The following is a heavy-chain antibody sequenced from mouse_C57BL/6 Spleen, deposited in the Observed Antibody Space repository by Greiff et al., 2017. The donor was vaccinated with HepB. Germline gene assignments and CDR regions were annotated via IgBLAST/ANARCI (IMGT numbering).Heavy chain of an antibody. J-gene: IGHJ2*01. V-gene: IGHV1-54*01. CDR1: GYAFTNYL. D-gene: IGHD1-1*01. Sequence: QVQLQQSGAELVRPGTSVKVSCKASGYAFTNYLIEWVKQRPGQGLEWIGVINPGSGGTNYNEKFKGKATLTADKSSSTAYMQLSSLTSEDSAVYFCARRPYGSSSYWGQGTTLTVSS. CDR3: ARRPYGSSSY. CDR2: INPGSGGT.